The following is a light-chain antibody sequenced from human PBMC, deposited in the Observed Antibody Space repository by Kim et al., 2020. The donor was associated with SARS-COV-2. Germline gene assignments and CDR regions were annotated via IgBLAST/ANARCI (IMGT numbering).Light chain of an antibody. CDR1: SSDIGAYNY. Sequence: GQSVAISGTGTSSDIGAYNYVSWYQKHPGKAPKLIIYEVNKRPSGVPDRFSGSKSDNTASLTVSRLQAEDEADYYCSSYAGINSVVFGGGTQLTVL. J-gene: IGLJ2*01. V-gene: IGLV2-8*01. CDR2: EVN. CDR3: SSYAGINSVV.